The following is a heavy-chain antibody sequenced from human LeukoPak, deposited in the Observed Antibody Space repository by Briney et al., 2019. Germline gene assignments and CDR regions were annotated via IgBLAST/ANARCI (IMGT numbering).Heavy chain of an antibody. CDR1: GFTFSSYS. Sequence: PGGSLRLSCAASGFTFSSYSMNWVRQAPGKGLEWVSYISSSSTIYYADSVKGRFTISRDNAKNSLYLQMNSLRAEDTAVYYCARVDRGYGCFDYWGQGTLVTVSS. D-gene: IGHD5-12*01. V-gene: IGHV3-48*01. J-gene: IGHJ4*02. CDR2: ISSSSTI. CDR3: ARVDRGYGCFDY.